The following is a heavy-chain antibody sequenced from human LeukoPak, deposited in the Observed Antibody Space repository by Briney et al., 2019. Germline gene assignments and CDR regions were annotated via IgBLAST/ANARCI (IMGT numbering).Heavy chain of an antibody. V-gene: IGHV4-59*08. J-gene: IGHJ4*02. CDR1: GGSINNYY. D-gene: IGHD6-13*01. Sequence: SETLSLTCTVSGGSINNYYWSWIRQTPGKGLEWIGYIYYIGSTNFNPSLKSRVTMSIDRSKNQFSLSLTSVTAADTAVYYCARHTYSSSFRLFDYWGQGTLVTVSS. CDR2: IYYIGST. CDR3: ARHTYSSSFRLFDY.